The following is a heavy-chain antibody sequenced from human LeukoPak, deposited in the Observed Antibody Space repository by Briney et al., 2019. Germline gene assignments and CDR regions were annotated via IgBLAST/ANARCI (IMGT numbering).Heavy chain of an antibody. Sequence: PGRSLRLSCAASGFTVSSYGMHWVCQAPGKGLEWVAVIWYDGSNKYYADSVKGRFTISRDNSKNTVYLQMNSLRADDTAVYYCARSSFGSHRQDGMDVWSQGTTVTVS. CDR3: ARSSFGSHRQDGMDV. CDR2: IWYDGSNK. J-gene: IGHJ6*02. D-gene: IGHD1-26*01. CDR1: GFTVSSYG. V-gene: IGHV3-33*01.